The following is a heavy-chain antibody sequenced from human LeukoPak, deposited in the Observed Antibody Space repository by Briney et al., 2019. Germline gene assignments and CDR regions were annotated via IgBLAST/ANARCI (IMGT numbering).Heavy chain of an antibody. CDR1: GFTFSNAW. D-gene: IGHD5-12*01. CDR3: TTDQSHRGYDPGYFDY. Sequence: PGGSLRLSCAASGFTFSNAWMSWVRQAPGRGLEWVGRIKSKTDGGTTDYAAPVKGRFTISRDDSKNTLYLQMNSLKTEDTAVYYCTTDQSHRGYDPGYFDYWGQGILVTVSS. CDR2: IKSKTDGGTT. V-gene: IGHV3-15*01. J-gene: IGHJ4*02.